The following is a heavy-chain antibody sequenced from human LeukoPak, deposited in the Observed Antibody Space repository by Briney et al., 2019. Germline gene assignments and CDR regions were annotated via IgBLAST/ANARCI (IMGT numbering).Heavy chain of an antibody. J-gene: IGHJ5*02. D-gene: IGHD3-22*01. Sequence: TGGSLRLSCAASGFTFDDYGMSWVRQAPGKGLEWVSGINWNGGSTGYADSVKGRFTISRDNAKNSLYLQMNSLRAEDTALYYCARDSSGYYFSNWFDPWGQGTLVTVSS. CDR3: ARDSSGYYFSNWFDP. CDR2: INWNGGST. CDR1: GFTFDDYG. V-gene: IGHV3-20*04.